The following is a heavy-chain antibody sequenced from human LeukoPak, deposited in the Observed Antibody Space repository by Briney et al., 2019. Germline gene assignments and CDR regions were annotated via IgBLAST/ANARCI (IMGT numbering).Heavy chain of an antibody. CDR2: ISAYNGNT. D-gene: IGHD3-3*01. V-gene: IGHV1-18*01. CDR1: GYTFTSYG. CDR3: ARGSAESVWGYDFWSGYYYY. Sequence: ASVKVSCKASGYTFTSYGISWVRQAPEQGLEWMGWISAYNGNTNYAQKLQGRVTMTTDTSTSTAYMELRSLRSDDTAVYYCARGSAESVWGYDFWSGYYYYWGQGTLVTVSS. J-gene: IGHJ4*02.